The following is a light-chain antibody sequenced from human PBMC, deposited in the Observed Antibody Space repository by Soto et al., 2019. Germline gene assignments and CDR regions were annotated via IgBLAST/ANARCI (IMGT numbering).Light chain of an antibody. J-gene: IGLJ3*02. CDR2: EVS. Sequence: QSALTQPASVSGSPGQSITISCTGTSSDVGGYNYVSWYHQHPGKAPKLIIYEVSNRPSGISNRFSGSKSGNTASLTISGLQADDEANYYCSSYTASSNPGVFGGGTKLTVL. V-gene: IGLV2-14*01. CDR3: SSYTASSNPGV. CDR1: SSDVGGYNY.